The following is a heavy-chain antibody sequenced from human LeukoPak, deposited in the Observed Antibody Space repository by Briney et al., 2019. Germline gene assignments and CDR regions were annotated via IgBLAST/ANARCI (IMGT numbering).Heavy chain of an antibody. Sequence: GGSLRLSCAASGFTVSSNYMSWVRQAPGKGLEWVSVISGSGGSTSYADSVKGRFTISRDNSKNTLYLQMNSLRAEDTAVYYCAKPPPVAGYVDYWGQGTLVTVSS. CDR2: ISGSGGST. V-gene: IGHV3-23*01. J-gene: IGHJ4*02. CDR3: AKPPPVAGYVDY. D-gene: IGHD6-19*01. CDR1: GFTVSSNY.